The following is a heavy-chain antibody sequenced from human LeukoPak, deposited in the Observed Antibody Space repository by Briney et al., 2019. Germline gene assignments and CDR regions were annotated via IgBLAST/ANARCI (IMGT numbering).Heavy chain of an antibody. CDR3: ARDGLYSGSFDI. V-gene: IGHV3-7*01. Sequence: GGSLRLSCAASGFSFSSYWMSWVRRAPGKGLEWVASIKHDASEKHYVDSVKGRFTISRDNAKNSLYLQMNSLRAEDTAVYYCARDGLYSGSFDIWGQGTMVTVSS. D-gene: IGHD1-26*01. CDR1: GFSFSSYW. J-gene: IGHJ3*02. CDR2: IKHDASEK.